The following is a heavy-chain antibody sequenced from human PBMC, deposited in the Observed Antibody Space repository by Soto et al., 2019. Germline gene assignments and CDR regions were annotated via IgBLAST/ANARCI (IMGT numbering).Heavy chain of an antibody. D-gene: IGHD3-3*01. Sequence: ASVKVSCKASGYTFTGYYMHWVRQAPGQGLEWMGWINPNSGGTNYAQKFQGWVTMTRDTSISTAYMELSRLRSDDTAVYYCARESGLRFLEWFLYGMDVWGQGTTVTVSS. CDR1: GYTFTGYY. J-gene: IGHJ6*02. CDR2: INPNSGGT. V-gene: IGHV1-2*04. CDR3: ARESGLRFLEWFLYGMDV.